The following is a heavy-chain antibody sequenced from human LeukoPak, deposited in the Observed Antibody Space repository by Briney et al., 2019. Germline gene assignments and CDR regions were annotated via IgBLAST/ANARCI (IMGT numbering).Heavy chain of an antibody. CDR1: GYTLTELS. J-gene: IGHJ6*03. CDR3: ATSTPRYDILTGYYRGYYYYYMDV. V-gene: IGHV1-24*01. CDR2: FDPEDGET. Sequence: GASVKVSCKVSGYTLTELSMHWVRQAPGKGLEWMGGFDPEDGETIYAQKFQGRVTMTEDTSTDTAYVELSSLRSEDTAVYYCATSTPRYDILTGYYRGYYYYYMDVWGKGTTVTVSS. D-gene: IGHD3-9*01.